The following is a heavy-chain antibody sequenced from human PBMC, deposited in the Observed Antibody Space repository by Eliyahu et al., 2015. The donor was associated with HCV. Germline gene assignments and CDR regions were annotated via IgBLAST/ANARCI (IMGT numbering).Heavy chain of an antibody. J-gene: IGHJ4*02. V-gene: IGHV3-48*02. CDR3: ARSVEGNFDN. CDR2: MTSDTRTI. D-gene: IGHD6-19*01. CDR1: GFKFSVYS. Sequence: EVKLLESGGGFVQPGGSLRLSXXAXGFKFSVYSMNWVRQAPGKGLEWVAYMTSDTRTIHYADSVQGRFTISRDNDRYLVFLEMNNLRDEDSAVYYCARSVEGNFDNWGQGTLVTVSS.